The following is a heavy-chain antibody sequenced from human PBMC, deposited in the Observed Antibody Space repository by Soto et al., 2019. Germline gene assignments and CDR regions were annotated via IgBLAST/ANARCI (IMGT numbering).Heavy chain of an antibody. D-gene: IGHD3-16*01. CDR1: GGSISSYY. V-gene: IGHV4-59*08. J-gene: IGHJ4*02. CDR2: IYYSGST. CDR3: ARRFGRNFDY. Sequence: QVQLQESGPELVKPSETLSLTCTFSGGSISSYYWSWIRQPPWKGLEWIGYIYYSGSTNYNPSLKSRVTISVDTSKNQFSLKLSSVTDADTAVYYCARRFGRNFDYWGQGTLVTVSS.